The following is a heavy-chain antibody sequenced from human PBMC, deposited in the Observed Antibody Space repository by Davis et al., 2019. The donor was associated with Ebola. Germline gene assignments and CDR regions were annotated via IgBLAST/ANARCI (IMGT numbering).Heavy chain of an antibody. CDR2: IYHSGTT. V-gene: IGHV4-39*07. Sequence: MPSETLSLTCTVSGGSISSSSYYWGWIRQPPGKGLEWIGSIYHSGTTYYNPSLKSRVTISEDRSKNQFSLKLSSVTAADTAVYYCARDDGGDLDYWGQGTLVTVSS. CDR3: ARDDGGDLDY. CDR1: GGSISSSSYY. J-gene: IGHJ4*02. D-gene: IGHD2-21*01.